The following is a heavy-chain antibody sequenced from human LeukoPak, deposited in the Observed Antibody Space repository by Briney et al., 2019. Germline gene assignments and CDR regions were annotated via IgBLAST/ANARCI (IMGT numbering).Heavy chain of an antibody. Sequence: PSETLSLTCTVSGGSFTSDYWSWIRQPAGKGLEWIGRFYTSGTTNYNPSLKSRVTMSADTSKNQFSLKLRSVTAADTAVYYCARALVVVPAARGRDWFDPWGQGTLVTVSS. CDR2: FYTSGTT. CDR3: ARALVVVPAARGRDWFDP. V-gene: IGHV4-4*07. J-gene: IGHJ5*02. D-gene: IGHD2-2*01. CDR1: GGSFTSDY.